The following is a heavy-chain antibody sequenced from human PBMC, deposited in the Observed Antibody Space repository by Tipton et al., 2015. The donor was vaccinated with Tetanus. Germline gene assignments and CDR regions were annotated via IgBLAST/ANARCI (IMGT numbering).Heavy chain of an antibody. CDR2: SWYDGTDK. CDR3: SREADCSGGSCFAGEFCN. J-gene: IGHJ4*02. CDR1: GFILSSYG. Sequence: SLRLSCAAFGFILSSYGIHWVRQAPGKGLEWVAVSWYDGTDKYYADSVKGRFIISRANSRNTLYLQMNSLRAEDTAVYYCSREADCSGGSCFAGEFCNWGQGTQVTVSS. D-gene: IGHD2-15*01. V-gene: IGHV3-33*01.